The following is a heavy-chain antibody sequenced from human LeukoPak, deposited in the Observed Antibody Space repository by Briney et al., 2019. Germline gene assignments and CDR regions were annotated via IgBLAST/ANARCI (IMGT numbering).Heavy chain of an antibody. Sequence: SETLSLTCAVYGGSFSGYYWSWIRQPPGKGLEWIGEINHSGSTNYNPSLKSRVTISVDTSKNQFSLKLSSVTAADTAVYYCARHGSELGGPDYWGQGTLVTVSS. CDR3: ARHGSELGGPDY. D-gene: IGHD2-15*01. J-gene: IGHJ4*02. V-gene: IGHV4-34*01. CDR1: GGSFSGYY. CDR2: INHSGST.